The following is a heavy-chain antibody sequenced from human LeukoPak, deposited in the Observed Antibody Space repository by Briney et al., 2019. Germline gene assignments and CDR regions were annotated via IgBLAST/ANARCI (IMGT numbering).Heavy chain of an antibody. J-gene: IGHJ4*02. CDR1: GYTLTELS. Sequence: ASVKVSCKVSGYTLTELSMHWVRQAPGKGLEWMGGFDPGDGETIYAQKFQGRVTMTEDTSTDTAYMELSRLRSDDTAVYYCARGSRRGGVLRFLEWFDYWGQGTLVTVSS. CDR3: ARGSRRGGVLRFLEWFDY. CDR2: FDPGDGET. D-gene: IGHD3-3*01. V-gene: IGHV1-24*01.